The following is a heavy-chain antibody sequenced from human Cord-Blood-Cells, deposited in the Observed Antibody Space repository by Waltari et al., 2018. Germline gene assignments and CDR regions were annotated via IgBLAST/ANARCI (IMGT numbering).Heavy chain of an antibody. CDR3: ARQSSIYDFWSGYYDY. J-gene: IGHJ4*02. CDR2: IYPGDSDT. CDR1: VYSFTSSW. V-gene: IGHV5-51*01. Sequence: EVQLVQSGAAVKKPGASLEISCKGAVYSFTSSWMGGVRPLPGKGLEWMGIIYPGDSDTRYSPSFQGQVTISADKSISTAYLQWSSLKASDTAMYYCARQSSIYDFWSGYYDYWGQGTLVTVSS. D-gene: IGHD3-3*01.